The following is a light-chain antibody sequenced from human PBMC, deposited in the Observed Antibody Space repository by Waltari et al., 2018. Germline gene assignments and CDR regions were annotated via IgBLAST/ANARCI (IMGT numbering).Light chain of an antibody. V-gene: IGLV4-69*01. Sequence: QLALTQSPSASASLGASVKLTCTLDSGHITNVVAGHQQHPERGPRYWMKINSDGSPSKGDEIPDRFSGSSSGAERYLTISSVQSDDEADYYCQTGGHGTWVFGGGTKLTVL. J-gene: IGLJ3*02. CDR2: INSDGSP. CDR1: SGHITNV. CDR3: QTGGHGTWV.